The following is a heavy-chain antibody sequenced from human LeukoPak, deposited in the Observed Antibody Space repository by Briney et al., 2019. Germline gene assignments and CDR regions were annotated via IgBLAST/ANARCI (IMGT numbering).Heavy chain of an antibody. J-gene: IGHJ4*02. CDR1: GGSISSSTYY. V-gene: IGHV4-39*01. D-gene: IGHD6-6*01. Sequence: SETLSLTCTVAGGSISSSTYYWGWIRQPPGKRLEWIGRIYYSGSTDYNPSLKSRLTISADTSKNQFSLKLSSVTAADTAVYFCARHREGQLGSYFDYWGQGTLVTVSS. CDR2: IYYSGST. CDR3: ARHREGQLGSYFDY.